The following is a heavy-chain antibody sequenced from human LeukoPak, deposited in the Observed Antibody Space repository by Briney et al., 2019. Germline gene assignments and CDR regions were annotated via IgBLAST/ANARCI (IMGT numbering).Heavy chain of an antibody. Sequence: SQTLSLTCTVSGGSISSGDYYWSWIRQPPGKGLEWIGYIYYSGSTYYYPSLKSRVTISVDTSKNQFSLKLSSVTAADTAVYYCARARYSYGSNFDYWGQGTLVTVSS. CDR1: GGSISSGDYY. V-gene: IGHV4-30-4*01. J-gene: IGHJ4*02. D-gene: IGHD5-18*01. CDR3: ARARYSYGSNFDY. CDR2: IYYSGST.